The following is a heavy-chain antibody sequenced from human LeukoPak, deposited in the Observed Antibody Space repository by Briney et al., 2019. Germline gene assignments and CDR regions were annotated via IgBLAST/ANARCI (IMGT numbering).Heavy chain of an antibody. CDR2: ISGSGGSR. D-gene: IGHD3-9*01. V-gene: IGHV3-23*01. Sequence: GGTLRLSCAASGFTFSSDVMSWGREAPGHGLEWVSAISGSGGSRYYADSVKGRFTISRDNSKNTLYLQMNSLRAEDTAVYYCAEDPKSYDILTGQYYYYYYMDVWGKGTTVTISS. CDR1: GFTFSSDV. J-gene: IGHJ6*03. CDR3: AEDPKSYDILTGQYYYYYYMDV.